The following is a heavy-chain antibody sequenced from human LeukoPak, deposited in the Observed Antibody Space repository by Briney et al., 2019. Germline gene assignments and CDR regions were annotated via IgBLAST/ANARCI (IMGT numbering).Heavy chain of an antibody. Sequence: PSETLSLTCTVPGGSISSHDCYWGWIRQPPGKGLEWIGSICYSGNTHYNPSLKSRVTISVDTSKNQFSLKLRSVTAADTAVYYCARERSGWYGGDYWGQGTLVTVSS. CDR2: ICYSGNT. D-gene: IGHD6-19*01. J-gene: IGHJ4*02. CDR1: GGSISSHDCY. V-gene: IGHV4-39*07. CDR3: ARERSGWYGGDY.